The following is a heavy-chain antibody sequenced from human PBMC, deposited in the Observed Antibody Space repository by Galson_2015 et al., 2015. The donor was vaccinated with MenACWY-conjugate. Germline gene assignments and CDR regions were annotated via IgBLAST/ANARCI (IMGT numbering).Heavy chain of an antibody. D-gene: IGHD2-8*01. CDR2: ISGSTGGT. J-gene: IGHJ3*02. CDR1: GFTFSSYA. V-gene: IGHV3-23*01. Sequence: SLRLSCAASGFTFSSYAMSWVRQAPGKGLEWVSAISGSTGGTYYADSVKGRFTISRDNSKNTLYLQINSLRAEDTAVYYYAKDQPSYCTNGVCYLVWAFDIWGQGTMVTVSS. CDR3: AKDQPSYCTNGVCYLVWAFDI.